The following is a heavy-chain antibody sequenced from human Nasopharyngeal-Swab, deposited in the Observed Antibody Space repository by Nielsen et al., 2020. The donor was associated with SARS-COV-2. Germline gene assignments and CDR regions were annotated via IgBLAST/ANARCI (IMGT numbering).Heavy chain of an antibody. Sequence: GESLKISCAASGFTFSSYSMNWVRQAPGKGLEWVSSISSSSSYIYYADSVKGRFTISRDNSKNTLYLQMNSLRAEDTAVYYCAKDSYGSSGYSYYYGMDVWGQGTTVTVSS. V-gene: IGHV3-21*04. CDR3: AKDSYGSSGYSYYYGMDV. D-gene: IGHD3-22*01. CDR1: GFTFSSYS. CDR2: ISSSSSYI. J-gene: IGHJ6*02.